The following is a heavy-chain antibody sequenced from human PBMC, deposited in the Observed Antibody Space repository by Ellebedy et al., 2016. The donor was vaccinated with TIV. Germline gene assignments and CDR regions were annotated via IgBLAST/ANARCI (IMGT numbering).Heavy chain of an antibody. V-gene: IGHV3-23*01. J-gene: IGHJ4*02. CDR1: AFTFSSHP. D-gene: IGHD1-7*01. CDR2: ISTSGGYT. CDR3: ATDLPNGNYPIDF. Sequence: GGSLRLXXAASAFTFSSHPMSWVRQAPGKGLKWVSTISTSGGYTFYADSVKGRFTISRDNSKNTLYLQMNSLKTEDTAVYYCATDLPNGNYPIDFWGQGTLVTVSS.